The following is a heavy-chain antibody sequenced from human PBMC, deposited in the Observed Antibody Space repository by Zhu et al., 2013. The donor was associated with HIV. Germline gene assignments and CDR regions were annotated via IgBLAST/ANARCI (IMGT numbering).Heavy chain of an antibody. J-gene: IGHJ5*02. D-gene: IGHD3-3*01. CDR2: INPYSGGT. CDR3: ARVVATPQRSDDH. CDR1: GYTFSDYY. Sequence: QVQLVQSGAEVKKPGASVRVSCKTSGYTFSDYYIHWVRQAPGQGLEWMGWINPYSGGTHSAQKFQDRVTMTRDTSITTAYMELSSLRSDDTAMYYCARVVATPQRSDDHWGQGTLVTVSP. V-gene: IGHV1-2*02.